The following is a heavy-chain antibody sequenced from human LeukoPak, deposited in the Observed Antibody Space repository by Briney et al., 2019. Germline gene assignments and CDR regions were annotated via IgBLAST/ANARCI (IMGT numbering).Heavy chain of an antibody. V-gene: IGHV1-24*01. CDR3: ATVSRYGGQSANWFDP. CDR1: GYNLTELS. CDR2: FDPEDGET. D-gene: IGHD4-23*01. Sequence: ASVKVSCKVSGYNLTELSMHWVRQAPGKGLEWMGGFDPEDGETIYAQKFQGRVTMTEDTSTDTAYMKLSSLRSEDTAVYYCATVSRYGGQSANWFDPWGQGTLVTVSS. J-gene: IGHJ5*02.